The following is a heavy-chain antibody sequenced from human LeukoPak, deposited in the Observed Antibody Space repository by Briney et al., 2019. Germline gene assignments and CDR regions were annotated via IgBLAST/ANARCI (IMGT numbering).Heavy chain of an antibody. V-gene: IGHV3-74*01. CDR3: AVTLYYYDSSGFRI. D-gene: IGHD3-22*01. CDR2: INSDGSST. CDR1: GFTFSSYW. Sequence: PGGSLRLSCAASGFTFSSYWMHWVRQAPGKGLVRVSRINSDGSSTSYADSVKGRFTTSRDNAKNTLYLQMNSLRAEDTAVYYCAVTLYYYDSSGFRIWGQGTLVTVSS. J-gene: IGHJ4*02.